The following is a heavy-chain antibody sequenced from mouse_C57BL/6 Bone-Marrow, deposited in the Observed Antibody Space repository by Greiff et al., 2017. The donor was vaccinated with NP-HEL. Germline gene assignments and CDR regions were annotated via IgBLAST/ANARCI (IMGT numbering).Heavy chain of an antibody. J-gene: IGHJ3*01. CDR1: GFNIKDDY. V-gene: IGHV14-4*01. Sequence: EVQLQQSGAELVRPGASVKLSCTASGFNIKDDYMHWVKQRPEQGLEWIGWIDPENGDTEYASKFQGKATITADTSSNTAYLQLSSLTSEDPAVYYCTTTYYGYDGFAYWGQGTLVTVSA. CDR2: IDPENGDT. D-gene: IGHD2-9*01. CDR3: TTTYYGYDGFAY.